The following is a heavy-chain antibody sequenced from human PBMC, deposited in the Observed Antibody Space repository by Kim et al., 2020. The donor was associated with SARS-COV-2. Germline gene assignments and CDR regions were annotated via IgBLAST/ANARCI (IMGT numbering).Heavy chain of an antibody. CDR1: GGTFSSYS. CDR2: IIPIFGTA. Sequence: SVKVSCKASGGTFSSYSISWVRQAPGQGLEWMGGIIPIFGTANYAQKFQGRVTITADESTSTAYMELSSLRSEDTAVYYCAREILKLDGYCSGGSCRRLHVYYYGMDVWGQGTTVTVSS. J-gene: IGHJ6*02. V-gene: IGHV1-69*13. CDR3: AREILKLDGYCSGGSCRRLHVYYYGMDV. D-gene: IGHD2-15*01.